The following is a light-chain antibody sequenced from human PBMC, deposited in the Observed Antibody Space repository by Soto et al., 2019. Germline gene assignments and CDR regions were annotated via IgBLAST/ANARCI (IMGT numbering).Light chain of an antibody. Sequence: QSALTQPASLSVSPGQSITSSCTGTSSDVGGYNYVSWYQQHPGRAPKLMIYDVSNRPSGVSNRFSGSKSGNTAALTISGLQAEDEADYYCSSYTTSSTLAVFGGGTKLTVL. V-gene: IGLV2-14*01. CDR1: SSDVGGYNY. CDR2: DVS. CDR3: SSYTTSSTLAV. J-gene: IGLJ2*01.